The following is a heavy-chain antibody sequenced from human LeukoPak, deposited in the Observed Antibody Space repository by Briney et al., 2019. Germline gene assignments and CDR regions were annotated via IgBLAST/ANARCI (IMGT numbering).Heavy chain of an antibody. D-gene: IGHD7-27*01. CDR1: GGSISSSNW. Sequence: SETLSLTCAVSGGSISSSNWWSWVRQPPGKGLEWIGYIYYSGSTYYNPSLKSRVTISVDTSKNQFSLKLSSVTAADTAVYYCARAGDRYYYYGMDVWGQGTTVTVSS. CDR3: ARAGDRYYYYGMDV. V-gene: IGHV4-30-4*01. J-gene: IGHJ6*02. CDR2: IYYSGST.